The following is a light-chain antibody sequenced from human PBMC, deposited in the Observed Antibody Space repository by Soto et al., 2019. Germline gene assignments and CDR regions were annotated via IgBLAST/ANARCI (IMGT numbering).Light chain of an antibody. CDR3: QQYGSSPYT. CDR1: QSVRNSY. Sequence: ENVLTQSPGTLSLSPGERATLSCRSSQSVRNSYLAWYQQKPGQAPRLLIYGASGRATGIPDRFSGSGSGTDFTLTISRLEPEDFAVYYCQQYGSSPYTFGQGTKLEI. V-gene: IGKV3-20*01. J-gene: IGKJ2*01. CDR2: GAS.